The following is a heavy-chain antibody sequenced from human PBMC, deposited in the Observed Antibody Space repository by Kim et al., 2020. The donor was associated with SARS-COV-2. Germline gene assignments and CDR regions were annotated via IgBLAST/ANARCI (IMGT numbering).Heavy chain of an antibody. D-gene: IGHD3-22*01. CDR3: ARDYDSSGYYMDQ. CDR1: GGSISSYY. Sequence: SETLSLTCTVSGGSISSYYWSWIRQPPGKGLEWIGYVYYSGRTYYNPSLKSRATISVDTSKNQFSLKLSSVTAADTAVYYCARDYDSSGYYMDQWGQGTL. V-gene: IGHV4-59*01. J-gene: IGHJ4*02. CDR2: VYYSGRT.